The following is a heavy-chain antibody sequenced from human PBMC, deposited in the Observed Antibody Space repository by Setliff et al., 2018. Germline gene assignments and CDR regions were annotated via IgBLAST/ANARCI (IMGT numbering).Heavy chain of an antibody. CDR2: IKSKTDGGTP. D-gene: IGHD2-2*01. J-gene: IGHJ6*02. CDR3: ITLSTIPLGV. CDR1: GFSINNAW. Sequence: GGSLRLSCAASGFSINNAWLSWVRQAPGKGLEWVGRIKSKTDGGTPDYATPVKGRFTISRDDSKNTLYLQMNSLKTEDTAVYYCITLSTIPLGVWGQGTTVTVSS. V-gene: IGHV3-15*01.